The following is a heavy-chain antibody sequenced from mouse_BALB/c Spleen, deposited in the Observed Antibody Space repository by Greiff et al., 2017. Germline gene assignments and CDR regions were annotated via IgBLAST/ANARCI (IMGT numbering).Heavy chain of an antibody. CDR3: AKDTMITGFAY. CDR2: ISYSGST. CDR1: GYSITSDYA. J-gene: IGHJ3*01. D-gene: IGHD2-4*01. V-gene: IGHV3-2*02. Sequence: EVKLQESGPGLVKPSQSLSLTCTVTGYSITSDYAWTWIRQFPGNKLEWMGYISYSGSTSYNPSLKSRISITRDTSKNQFFLQLNSVTTEDTATYYCAKDTMITGFAYWGQGTLVTVSA.